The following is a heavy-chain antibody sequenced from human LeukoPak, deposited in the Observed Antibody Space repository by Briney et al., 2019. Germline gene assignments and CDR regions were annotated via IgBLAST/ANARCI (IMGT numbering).Heavy chain of an antibody. CDR2: ISAYNGDT. J-gene: IGHJ5*01. CDR3: ARVGKYDS. CDR1: DHTSTSHG. D-gene: IGHD1-26*01. Sequence: ASVKVSCKASDHTSTSHGISWVRQAPGQGLEWMGWISAYNGDTNYAQKFQGRVTMTTDTSTSTAYMELRSLRSDDTAVYYCARVGKYDSWGQGTLVTVSS. V-gene: IGHV1-18*01.